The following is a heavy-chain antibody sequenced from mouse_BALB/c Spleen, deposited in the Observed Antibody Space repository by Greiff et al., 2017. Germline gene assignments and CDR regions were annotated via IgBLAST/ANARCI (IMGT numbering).Heavy chain of an antibody. CDR1: GFSLTGYG. CDR3: ARDASTMDRAMDY. CDR2: IWGDGST. D-gene: IGHD2-1*01. Sequence: VQLKESGPGLVAPSQSLSITCTVSGFSLTGYGVNWVRQPPGKGLEWLGMIWGDGSTDYNSALKSRLSISKDNSKSQVFLKMNSLQTDDTARYYCARDASTMDRAMDYWGQGTSVTVSS. V-gene: IGHV2-6-7*01. J-gene: IGHJ4*01.